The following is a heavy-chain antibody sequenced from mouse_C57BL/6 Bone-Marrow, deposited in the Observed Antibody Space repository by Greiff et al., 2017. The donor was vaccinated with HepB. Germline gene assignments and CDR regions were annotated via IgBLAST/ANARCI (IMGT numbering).Heavy chain of an antibody. Sequence: EVQWVESGGGLVQPKGSLKLSCAASGFTFNTYAMHWVRQAPGKGLEWVARIRSKSSNYATYYADSVKDRFTISRDDSQSMLYLQMNNLKTEDTAMYYCVRRVFLLYPIAMDYWGQGTSVTVSS. CDR1: GFTFNTYA. J-gene: IGHJ4*01. V-gene: IGHV10-3*01. CDR2: IRSKSSNYAT. D-gene: IGHD2-12*01. CDR3: VRRVFLLYPIAMDY.